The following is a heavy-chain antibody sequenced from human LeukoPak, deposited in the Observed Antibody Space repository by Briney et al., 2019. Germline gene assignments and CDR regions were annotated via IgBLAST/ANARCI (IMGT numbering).Heavy chain of an antibody. D-gene: IGHD6-13*01. J-gene: IGHJ4*01. Sequence: GGSLRLSCAASEFTFSSSAMSWVRQAPGKGLEWVSVISKSGDFTYYADSVKGRSTISRDSSKNTLNLQMNSLRAEDTAVYYCAKESAAAGYFDYWGLGTLVTVSS. CDR2: ISKSGDFT. CDR3: AKESAAAGYFDY. CDR1: EFTFSSSA. V-gene: IGHV3-23*01.